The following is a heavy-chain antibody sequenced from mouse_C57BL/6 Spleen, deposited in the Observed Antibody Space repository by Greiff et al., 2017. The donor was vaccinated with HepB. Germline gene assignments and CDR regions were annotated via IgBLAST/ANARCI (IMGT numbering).Heavy chain of an antibody. CDR2: IDPNSGGT. V-gene: IGHV1-72*01. CDR1: GYTFTSYW. J-gene: IGHJ1*03. Sequence: QVQLQQPGAELVKPGASVKLSCKASGYTFTSYWMHWVKQRPGRGLEWIGRIDPNSGGTKYNEKFKSKATLTVDKPSSTAYMQLSSLTSEDSAVYYCARTPITTVVARGYFDVWGTGTTVTVAS. D-gene: IGHD1-1*01. CDR3: ARTPITTVVARGYFDV.